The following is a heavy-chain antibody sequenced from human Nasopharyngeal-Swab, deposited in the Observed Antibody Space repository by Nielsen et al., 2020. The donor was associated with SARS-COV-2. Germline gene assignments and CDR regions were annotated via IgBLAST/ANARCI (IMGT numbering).Heavy chain of an antibody. CDR3: ARNMGYFHTSIWLDP. CDR2: IYPDHSGT. D-gene: IGHD2/OR15-2a*01. Sequence: GESLKISCKTSGSDFAGYWIAWVRQKPGQGLEWMGIIYPDHSGTKYSPSFRGQVTFSVDKSISTAYLQWRNLEASDTAMYYCARNMGYFHTSIWLDPWGQGTLVTVSS. CDR1: GSDFAGYW. V-gene: IGHV5-51*01. J-gene: IGHJ5*02.